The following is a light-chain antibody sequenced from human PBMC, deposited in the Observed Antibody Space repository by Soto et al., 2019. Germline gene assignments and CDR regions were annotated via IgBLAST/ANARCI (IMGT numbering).Light chain of an antibody. CDR3: QPSQTSPRP. CDR2: EAS. V-gene: IGKV3-15*01. J-gene: IGKJ1*01. CDR1: QRLVGN. Sequence: EIVMTQSPATLSVSPGERATLSCRASQRLVGNLAWFQHKPGQAPRLLLYEASTRATGVPARFSGSGSRTHFTLTITGLQSAAAALCYCQPSQTSPRPFGQGTRVEVK.